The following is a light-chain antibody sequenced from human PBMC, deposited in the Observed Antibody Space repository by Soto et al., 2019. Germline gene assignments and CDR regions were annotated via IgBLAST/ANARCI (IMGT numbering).Light chain of an antibody. CDR2: EAS. CDR1: QDIINY. J-gene: IGKJ4*01. Sequence: DIQMTQSPSSLSASVGVRVTITCQASQDIINYLNWYQQKPGKAPKLLIYEASSLETGVPSRFSGGGSGAHFTFTISSLQPEDFATYYCQQYVNLPLTFGGGTKVEVK. CDR3: QQYVNLPLT. V-gene: IGKV1-33*01.